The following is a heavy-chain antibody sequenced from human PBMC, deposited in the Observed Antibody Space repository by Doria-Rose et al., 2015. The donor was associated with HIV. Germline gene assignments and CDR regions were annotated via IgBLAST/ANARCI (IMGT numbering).Heavy chain of an antibody. D-gene: IGHD3-3*01. J-gene: IGHJ4*02. CDR2: TYYTGTS. Sequence: QVQLVQSGPGLAKPSETLSLACSVSGASVSSRGYYWNWIRQVPGKGLESLGYTYYTGTSDYSPSLKSRLNMAVDTSKNQFSLKLSFVTVADTAVYYCARMGSYRELDYWGQGALVSVSA. CDR1: GASVSSRGYY. CDR3: ARMGSYRELDY. V-gene: IGHV4-31*03.